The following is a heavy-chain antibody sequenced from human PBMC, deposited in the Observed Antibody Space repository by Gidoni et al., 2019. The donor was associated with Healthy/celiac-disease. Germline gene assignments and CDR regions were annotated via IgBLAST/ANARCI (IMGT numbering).Heavy chain of an antibody. CDR2: ISWNSGSI. J-gene: IGHJ4*02. V-gene: IGHV3-9*01. Sequence: EVQLVESGGGLVQPGRSLRLSCAASGFTFDDYAMHWVRQAPGKGLEWVSGISWNSGSIGYADSVKGRFTISRDNAKNSLYLQMNSLRAEDTALYYCAKDPGDQGYFDYWGQGTLVTVSS. CDR3: AKDPGDQGYFDY. D-gene: IGHD4-17*01. CDR1: GFTFDDYA.